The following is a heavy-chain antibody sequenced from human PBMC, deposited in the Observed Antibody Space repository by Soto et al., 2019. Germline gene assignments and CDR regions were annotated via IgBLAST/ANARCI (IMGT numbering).Heavy chain of an antibody. V-gene: IGHV1-58*01. Sequence: SVNVSCKASGFTFTSSAVQWVRQARGQRLEWIGWIVVGSGNTNYAQKFQERVTITRDMSTSTAYMELSSLRSEDTAVYYCAADHCSGGSCYWDAFDIWGQGTMVTVS. D-gene: IGHD2-15*01. CDR2: IVVGSGNT. CDR3: AADHCSGGSCYWDAFDI. J-gene: IGHJ3*02. CDR1: GFTFTSSA.